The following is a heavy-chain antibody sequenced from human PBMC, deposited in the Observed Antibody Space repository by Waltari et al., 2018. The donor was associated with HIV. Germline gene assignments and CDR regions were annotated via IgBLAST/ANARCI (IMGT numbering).Heavy chain of an antibody. J-gene: IGHJ4*02. CDR2: IRSKPYGGTR. CDR3: ARGVNLRCTGDCYSAY. D-gene: IGHD2-21*02. CDR1: GFKSGAYA. V-gene: IGHV3-49*03. Sequence: EVHLVESGGGLVQPGRSLKLPCKASGFKSGAYAVTWFRQAPGKGLEWVGFIRSKPYGGTREYAASVKGRFTISRDDSKNIAFLQMDSLKIEDTAVYYCARGVNLRCTGDCYSAYWGQGTLVTVSS.